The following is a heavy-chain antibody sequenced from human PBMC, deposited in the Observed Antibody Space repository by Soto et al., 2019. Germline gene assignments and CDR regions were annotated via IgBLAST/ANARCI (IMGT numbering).Heavy chain of an antibody. CDR3: ARGSKRYYDLLDY. CDR2: IYYSGST. Sequence: TLSLTCTVSGGSISSGGYYWSWIRQHPGKGLEWIGYIYYSGSTYYNPSLKSRVTISVDTSKNQFSLKLSSVTAADTAVYYCARGSKRYYDLLDYWGQGTLVTVSS. J-gene: IGHJ4*02. D-gene: IGHD3-22*01. V-gene: IGHV4-31*03. CDR1: GGSISSGGYY.